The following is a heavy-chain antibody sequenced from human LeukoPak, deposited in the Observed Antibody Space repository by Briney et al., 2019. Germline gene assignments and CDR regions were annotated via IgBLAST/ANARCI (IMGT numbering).Heavy chain of an antibody. D-gene: IGHD1-1*01. V-gene: IGHV4-59*11. CDR1: GGSISSHY. CDR2: IYYSGST. Sequence: SETLSLTCTVSGGSISSHYWSWIRQPPGKGLEWIGYIYYSGSTNYNPSLKSRVTISVDTSKNQFSLKLSSVTAADTAVYYCARDHRGSPNWNDHFGIYYYYYMDVWGKGTTVTVSS. CDR3: ARDHRGSPNWNDHFGIYYYYYMDV. J-gene: IGHJ6*03.